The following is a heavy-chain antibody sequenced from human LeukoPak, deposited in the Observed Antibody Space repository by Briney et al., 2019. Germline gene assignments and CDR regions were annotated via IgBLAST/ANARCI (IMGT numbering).Heavy chain of an antibody. Sequence: PSETLSLTCAVYGESLNSYYWSWVRQPPGEGLEWIGEIYESGTTKYNPSLKSRVAISMVPSKQQFSLRLSSVTAADTAVYYCARRAWATRLASWGLGTPVIVSS. D-gene: IGHD2-15*01. CDR1: GESLNSYY. CDR2: IYESGTT. CDR3: ARRAWATRLAS. J-gene: IGHJ4*02. V-gene: IGHV4-34*01.